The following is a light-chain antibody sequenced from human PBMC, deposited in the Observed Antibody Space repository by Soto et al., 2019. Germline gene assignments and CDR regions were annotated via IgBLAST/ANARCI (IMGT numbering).Light chain of an antibody. Sequence: EIVLTQSPGTLSLSPGERATLFCRASQSVSSSYLAWYQQKPGQTPRLLIHGASSRATGIPDRFSGRGSGTDFTIMISSLEAEDFEVYYCQQYGSSTATFGKGTKVEIK. CDR1: QSVSSSY. V-gene: IGKV3-20*01. CDR2: GAS. CDR3: QQYGSSTAT. J-gene: IGKJ1*01.